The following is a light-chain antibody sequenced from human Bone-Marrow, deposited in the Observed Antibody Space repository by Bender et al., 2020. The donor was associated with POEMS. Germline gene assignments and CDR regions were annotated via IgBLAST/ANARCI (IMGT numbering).Light chain of an antibody. CDR2: TNN. Sequence: QSVVTQPPTVSAAPGQRITISCSGSSSNIGSNGVNWYRQVPGTAPKLLIYTNNQRPSGVPDRFSGSRSGTSASLAISGLQSEDEADYFCEAWDDSLNGVVFGGGTRVTVL. CDR3: EAWDDSLNGVV. CDR1: SSNIGSNG. V-gene: IGLV1-44*01. J-gene: IGLJ3*02.